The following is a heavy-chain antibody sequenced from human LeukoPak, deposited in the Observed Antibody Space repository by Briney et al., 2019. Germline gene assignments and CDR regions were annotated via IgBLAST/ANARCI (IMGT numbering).Heavy chain of an antibody. Sequence: ASVKVPCKASRYTFSNDAMHWVRQAPGERLEWMGWINTGNGDTKYSQKFQGRVAITRDTSASTSYMELRSLRSEDTAVYYCARDPGSRSYWSNSGMDVWGQGTTVTVSS. V-gene: IGHV1-3*04. CDR3: ARDPGSRSYWSNSGMDV. CDR1: RYTFSNDA. J-gene: IGHJ6*02. D-gene: IGHD3-10*01. CDR2: INTGNGDT.